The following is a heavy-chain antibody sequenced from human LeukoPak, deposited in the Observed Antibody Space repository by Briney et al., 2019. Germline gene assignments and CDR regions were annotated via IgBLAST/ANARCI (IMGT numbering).Heavy chain of an antibody. D-gene: IGHD6-13*01. CDR2: INWNGGST. V-gene: IGHV3-20*04. Sequence: GGSLRLSCAASGFTFDVYGMSWVRQAPGKGLERVSGINWNGGSTGYADSVKGRFTISRDNAKNSLYLQMNSLRAEDTALYYCANWAAAGTKEVYWGQGTLVTVSS. CDR3: ANWAAAGTKEVY. J-gene: IGHJ4*02. CDR1: GFTFDVYG.